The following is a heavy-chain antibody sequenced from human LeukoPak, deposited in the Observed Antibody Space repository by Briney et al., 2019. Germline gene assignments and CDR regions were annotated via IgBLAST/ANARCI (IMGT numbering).Heavy chain of an antibody. CDR3: ARRGSTAASFAD. CDR1: GGSISSGGYY. Sequence: PSETLSLTCTVSGGSISSGGYYWSWIRQHTGKGLEWIGYIYYSGSTYYNPSLKSRVTISVDTSKNQFSLKLSSVTAADTAVYYCARRGSTAASFADCGQGGLVTVSS. D-gene: IGHD2-15*01. CDR2: IYYSGST. V-gene: IGHV4-31*03. J-gene: IGHJ4*02.